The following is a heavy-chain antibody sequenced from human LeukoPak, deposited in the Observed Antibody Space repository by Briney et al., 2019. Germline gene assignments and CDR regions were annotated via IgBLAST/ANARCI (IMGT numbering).Heavy chain of an antibody. Sequence: QPGGSLRLSCAASGFTVSSCYMSWVRQAPGKGLEWVSVLYSDGSTFYADSVKGRFTISGDNSKNTLHLQMNNLRAEDTAVYYCARAAYDSNGFTANHDYWGQGTLVTVSS. V-gene: IGHV3-53*01. J-gene: IGHJ4*02. CDR2: LYSDGST. CDR1: GFTVSSCY. CDR3: ARAAYDSNGFTANHDY. D-gene: IGHD3-22*01.